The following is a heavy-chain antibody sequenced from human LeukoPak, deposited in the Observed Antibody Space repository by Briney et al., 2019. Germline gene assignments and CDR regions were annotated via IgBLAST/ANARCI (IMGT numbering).Heavy chain of an antibody. V-gene: IGHV3-48*03. D-gene: IGHD3-22*01. J-gene: IGHJ4*02. CDR3: TRSGYRHPYHFDS. CDR1: GFTFSSYE. Sequence: GGSLRLSCAGSGFTFSSYEMNCVRQAPGKGLEWVSYISSSGSTIYYADSVKGRFTISRDNAKNSLYLQMNSLRAEDTAVYYCTRSGYRHPYHFDSWGQGTLVTVSS. CDR2: ISSSGSTI.